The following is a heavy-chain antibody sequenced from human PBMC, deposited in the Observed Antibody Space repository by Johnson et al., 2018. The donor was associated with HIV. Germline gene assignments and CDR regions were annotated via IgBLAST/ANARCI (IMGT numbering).Heavy chain of an antibody. V-gene: IGHV3-11*04. J-gene: IGHJ3*02. CDR3: ARSGAASIAARGDAFDI. CDR2: ISSSGSTI. Sequence: QMQLVESGGGLVQPGGSLRLSCVASGFTFSDYYMTWVRQAPGKGLEWVSYISSSGSTIYYADSVKGRFTISRDNAKNSLYLQMNSLRAEDTAVYYCARSGAASIAARGDAFDIWGQGTMVTVSS. CDR1: GFTFSDYY. D-gene: IGHD6-6*01.